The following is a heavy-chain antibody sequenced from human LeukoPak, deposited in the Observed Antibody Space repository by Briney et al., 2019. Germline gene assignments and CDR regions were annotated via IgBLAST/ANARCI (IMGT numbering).Heavy chain of an antibody. CDR1: GFTLSSYA. CDR3: AKRHCSSTSCYFNWFDP. Sequence: GGSLRLSCAASGFTLSSYAMSWVRQAPGKGLEWVSAISGSGGSTYYADSVKGRFTISRDNSKNTLYLQMNSLRAEDTAVYYCAKRHCSSTSCYFNWFDPWGQGTLVTVSS. CDR2: ISGSGGST. J-gene: IGHJ5*02. V-gene: IGHV3-23*01. D-gene: IGHD2-2*01.